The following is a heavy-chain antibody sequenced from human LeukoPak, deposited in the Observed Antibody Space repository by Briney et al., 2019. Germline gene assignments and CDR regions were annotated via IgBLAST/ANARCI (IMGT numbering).Heavy chain of an antibody. Sequence: SETLSLTCTVSGGSISSYYWSWIRQPPGKGLEWIGYIYYSGSTNYNPSLKSRVTISVDTSKDQFSLKLSSVTAADTAVYYCARDGSGCYFDYWGQGTLVTVSS. CDR1: GGSISSYY. D-gene: IGHD3-22*01. J-gene: IGHJ4*02. CDR3: ARDGSGCYFDY. V-gene: IGHV4-59*01. CDR2: IYYSGST.